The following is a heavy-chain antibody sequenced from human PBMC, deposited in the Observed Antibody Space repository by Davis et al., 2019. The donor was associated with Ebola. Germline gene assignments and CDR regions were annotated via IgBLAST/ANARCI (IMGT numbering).Heavy chain of an antibody. Sequence: GESLKISCAASGFTFSSYAMSWVRQAPGKGLEWVSGISGSGGSTYYADSVKGRFTISRDNSKDTLYLQMNSLRGEDTAVYYCAKGDTAKDWGQGTLVTVSS. V-gene: IGHV3-23*01. CDR1: GFTFSSYA. J-gene: IGHJ4*02. CDR2: ISGSGGST. CDR3: AKGDTAKD. D-gene: IGHD5-18*01.